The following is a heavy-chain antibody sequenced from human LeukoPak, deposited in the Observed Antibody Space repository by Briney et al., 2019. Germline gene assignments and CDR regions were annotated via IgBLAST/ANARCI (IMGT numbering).Heavy chain of an antibody. V-gene: IGHV1-18*01. D-gene: IGHD1-26*01. CDR2: ISAYNGNT. J-gene: IGHJ5*02. CDR1: GYTFTTYG. Sequence: GASVKVSCKASGYTFTTYGSNWVRQAPGQVLEWMGWISAYNGNTNYAQRFQGRVTMTTDTSTSTAYMELRSLRSDDTAVYYCARDMSGSYSTRFDPWGQGTLVTVSS. CDR3: ARDMSGSYSTRFDP.